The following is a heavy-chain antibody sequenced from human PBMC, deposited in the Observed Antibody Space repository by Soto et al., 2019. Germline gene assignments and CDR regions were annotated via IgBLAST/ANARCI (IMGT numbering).Heavy chain of an antibody. Sequence: GGSLRLSCAASGFTFSSYSMNWVRQAPGKGLEWVSYISSSSSTIYYADSVKGRFTISRDNAKNSLYLQMNSLRDEDTAVYYCAREVHEHQGPNYYYYYGMDVWGQGTKVTVSS. D-gene: IGHD2-2*01. CDR2: ISSSSSTI. CDR3: AREVHEHQGPNYYYYYGMDV. J-gene: IGHJ6*02. V-gene: IGHV3-48*02. CDR1: GFTFSSYS.